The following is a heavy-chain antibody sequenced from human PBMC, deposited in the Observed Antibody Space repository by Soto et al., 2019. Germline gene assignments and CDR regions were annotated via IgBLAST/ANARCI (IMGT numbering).Heavy chain of an antibody. CDR2: INPSGGST. CDR3: ARGQNSSFNHYYYYGMDV. V-gene: IGHV1-46*01. J-gene: IGHJ6*02. CDR1: GYTFTSYY. Sequence: GSVNVSCKASGYTFTSYYMHWVRQAPGQGLEWMGIINPSGGSTSYAQKFQGRVTMTRDTSTSTVYMELSSLRSEDTAVYYCARGQNSSFNHYYYYGMDVWGQGTTVTVSS. D-gene: IGHD6-13*01.